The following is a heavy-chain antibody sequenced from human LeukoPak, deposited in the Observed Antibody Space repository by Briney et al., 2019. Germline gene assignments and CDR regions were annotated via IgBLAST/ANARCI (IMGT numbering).Heavy chain of an antibody. V-gene: IGHV4-38-2*02. CDR1: GYSISSGYY. Sequence: SETLSLTCSVSGYSISSGYYWGWIRQPPGKGLEWIGNVFHSGTTYHNPSLKSRVSISVDTAENQFSLKLSSVTAADTAVYYCARDSWPEVVRFDYWGQGTLVTVSS. CDR2: VFHSGTT. J-gene: IGHJ4*02. CDR3: ARDSWPEVVRFDY. D-gene: IGHD1-14*01.